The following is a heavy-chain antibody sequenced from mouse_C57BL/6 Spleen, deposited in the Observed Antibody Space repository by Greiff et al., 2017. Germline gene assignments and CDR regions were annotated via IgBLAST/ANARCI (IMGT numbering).Heavy chain of an antibody. V-gene: IGHV1-52*01. CDR1: GSTFTSYW. CDR3: ARVYYDYDGYAMDY. CDR2: IDPSDSDT. Sequence: QVQLKQPGAELVRPGSSVKLSCKASGSTFTSYWMHWVKQRPIQGLEWIGNIDPSDSDTPYYPQFKDTATLTVDKATSTAYMQLRSRTSEDYAVYYCARVYYDYDGYAMDYWGQGTSVTVSA. D-gene: IGHD2-4*01. J-gene: IGHJ4*01.